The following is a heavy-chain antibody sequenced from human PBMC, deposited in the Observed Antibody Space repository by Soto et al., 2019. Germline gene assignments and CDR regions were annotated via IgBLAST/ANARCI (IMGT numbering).Heavy chain of an antibody. CDR2: ISYDGSNK. J-gene: IGHJ4*02. Sequence: GGSLRLSCSASGFTFRSYAMHWVRQDPGKGLEWVAVISYDGSNKYYADSVKGRFTISRDNSKNTLYLQMNSLRAEDTAVYYCAREVPLRYFDWPLDYWGQGTLVTVSS. CDR1: GFTFRSYA. CDR3: AREVPLRYFDWPLDY. V-gene: IGHV3-30-3*01. D-gene: IGHD3-9*01.